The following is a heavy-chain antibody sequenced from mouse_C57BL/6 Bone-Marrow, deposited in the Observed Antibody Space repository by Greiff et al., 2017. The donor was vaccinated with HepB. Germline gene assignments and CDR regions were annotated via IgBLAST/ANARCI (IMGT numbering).Heavy chain of an antibody. D-gene: IGHD2-4*01. J-gene: IGHJ2*01. CDR2: IYPRSGNT. CDR3: ARRGGLRDYFDY. V-gene: IGHV1-81*01. Sequence: QVQLKESGAELARPGASVKLSCKASGYTFTSYGISWAKQRTGQGLEWIGEIYPRSGNTYYNEKFKGKATLTADKSSSTAYMELRSLTSEDSAVYFCARRGGLRDYFDYWGQGTTLTVSS. CDR1: GYTFTSYG.